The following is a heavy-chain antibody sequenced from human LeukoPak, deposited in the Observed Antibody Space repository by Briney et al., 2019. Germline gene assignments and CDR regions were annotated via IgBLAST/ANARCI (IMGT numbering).Heavy chain of an antibody. CDR1: GGSISSSSYY. Sequence: PSETLSLTCTVSGGSISSSSYYWGWIRQPPGKGLEWIGSIYYSGSTYYNPSLKSRVTISVDTSKNQFSLKLSSVTAADTAVYYCARIWDYGINWFDPWGQGTLVTVSS. J-gene: IGHJ5*02. CDR3: ARIWDYGINWFDP. CDR2: IYYSGST. V-gene: IGHV4-39*07. D-gene: IGHD4/OR15-4a*01.